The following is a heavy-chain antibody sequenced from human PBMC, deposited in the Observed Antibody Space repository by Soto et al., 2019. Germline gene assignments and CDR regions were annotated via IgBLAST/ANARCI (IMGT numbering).Heavy chain of an antibody. J-gene: IGHJ5*02. Sequence: GESLKISCKGSGYSFTSYWIGWVRQMPGKGLEWMGIIYPGDSDTRYSPSVQGQVTISADKSISTAYLQWSRLKASYSAMYYCARLQYNWFDPWGQGTLVTVSS. CDR1: GYSFTSYW. D-gene: IGHD4-4*01. CDR2: IYPGDSDT. V-gene: IGHV5-51*01. CDR3: ARLQYNWFDP.